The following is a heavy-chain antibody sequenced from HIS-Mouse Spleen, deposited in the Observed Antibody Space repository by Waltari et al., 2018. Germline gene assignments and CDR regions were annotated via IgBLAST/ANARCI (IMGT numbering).Heavy chain of an antibody. D-gene: IGHD6-13*01. J-gene: IGHJ2*01. CDR3: AREIPYSSSWYDWYFDL. CDR2: IYYSGST. Sequence: QLQLQESGPGLVKPSETLSLTCPVSGGSISSSISHRGWIRQPPGKGLEWVGSIYYSGSTYYNPSLKSRVTISVDTSKNQFSLKLSSVTAADTAVYYCAREIPYSSSWYDWYFDLWGRGTLVTVSS. CDR1: GGSISSSISH. V-gene: IGHV4-39*07.